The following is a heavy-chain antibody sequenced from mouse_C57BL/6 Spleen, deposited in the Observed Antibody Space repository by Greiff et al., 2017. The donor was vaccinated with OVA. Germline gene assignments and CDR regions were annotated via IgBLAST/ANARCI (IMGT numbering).Heavy chain of an antibody. CDR1: GFTFSDYY. Sequence: EVQLVESEGGLVQPGSSMKLSCTASGFTFSDYYMAWVRQVPEKGLEWVANINYDGSSTYYLDSLKSRFIISRDNAKNILYLQMSSLKSEDTATYYCARTQLTGTRGYYFDYWGQGTTLTVSS. D-gene: IGHD4-1*01. V-gene: IGHV5-16*01. CDR3: ARTQLTGTRGYYFDY. J-gene: IGHJ2*01. CDR2: INYDGSST.